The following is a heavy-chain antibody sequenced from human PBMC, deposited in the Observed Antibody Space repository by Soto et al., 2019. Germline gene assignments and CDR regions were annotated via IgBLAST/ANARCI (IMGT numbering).Heavy chain of an antibody. CDR3: AREASSSFAY. CDR2: ISSSSSYT. D-gene: IGHD6-6*01. CDR1: GFTFSDYY. V-gene: IGHV3-11*06. Sequence: QVQLLESGGGLVKPGGSLRLSCAASGFTFSDYYMSWIRQAPGKGLERVSYISSSSSYTNYADSVKGRFTIYRDNAKDSLYLQMNRLRAEATALYYCAREASSSFAYWGQGTLVTVSS. J-gene: IGHJ4*02.